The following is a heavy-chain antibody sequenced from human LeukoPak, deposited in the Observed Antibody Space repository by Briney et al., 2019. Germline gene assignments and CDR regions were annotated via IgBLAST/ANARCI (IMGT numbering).Heavy chain of an antibody. CDR3: ARHTTVTTPPLDY. CDR2: INHSGST. J-gene: IGHJ4*02. Sequence: PSETLSLTCAVYGGSFSGYYWSWIRQPPGKGLEWIGEINHSGSTNYNPSLKSRVTISVDTSKNQSSLKLSSVTAADTAVYYCARHTTVTTPPLDYWGLGTLVTVSS. CDR1: GGSFSGYY. V-gene: IGHV4-34*01. D-gene: IGHD4-17*01.